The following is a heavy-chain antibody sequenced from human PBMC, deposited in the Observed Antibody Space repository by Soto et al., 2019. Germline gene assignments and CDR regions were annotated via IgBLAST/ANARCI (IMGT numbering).Heavy chain of an antibody. V-gene: IGHV4-59*01. CDR1: GGSISSYY. J-gene: IGHJ6*02. CDR2: IYYSGST. CDR3: ARVPPETAMDNYYYGMDV. Sequence: KPSETLSLTCTVSGGSISSYYWSWIRQPPGKGLEWIGYIYYSGSTNYNPSLKSRVTISVDTSKNQFSLKLSSVTAADTAVYYCARVPPETAMDNYYYGMDVWGQGTTVTVSS. D-gene: IGHD5-18*01.